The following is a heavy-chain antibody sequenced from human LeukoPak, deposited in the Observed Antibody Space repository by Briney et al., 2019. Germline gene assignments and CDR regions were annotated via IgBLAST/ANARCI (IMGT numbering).Heavy chain of an antibody. CDR2: ISYDGNIK. J-gene: IGHJ6*03. V-gene: IGHV3-30*03. CDR1: GFTFRNYG. CDR3: ARFAAGGSYYYYMDV. Sequence: PGGSLRLSCAASGFTFRNYGMHWVRQAPGKGLEWVAVISYDGNIKYYADSVKGRFTISRDNAKNSLYLQMNSLRADDTAVYYCARFAAGGSYYYYMDVWGKGTTVTVSS. D-gene: IGHD6-25*01.